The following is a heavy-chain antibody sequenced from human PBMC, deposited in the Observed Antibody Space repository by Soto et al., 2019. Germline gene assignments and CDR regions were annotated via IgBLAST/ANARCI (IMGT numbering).Heavy chain of an antibody. CDR2: IDPSGTT. CDR3: ASLGRNYYNGMDV. J-gene: IGHJ6*02. Sequence: QVQLQESGPGLVKPSETLSLTCTVSGASIRTYFWTWIRQSAGEGLEWLGRIDPSGTTTSNPSLKRRLTMSLATSTNQFSLTLTSVTAADTAVYFCASLGRNYYNGMDVWGQGTTVIVSS. V-gene: IGHV4-4*07. CDR1: GASIRTYF.